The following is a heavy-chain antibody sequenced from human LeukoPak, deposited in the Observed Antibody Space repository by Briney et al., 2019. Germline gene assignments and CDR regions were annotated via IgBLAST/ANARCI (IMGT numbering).Heavy chain of an antibody. CDR2: ISHDGMNA. V-gene: IGHV3-23*01. CDR1: GLHFSGTA. D-gene: IGHD6-19*01. J-gene: IGHJ5*02. CDR3: AKDGAQYSSGPECDP. Sequence: GGSLRLSCAASGLHFSGTAMSWVRQAPGKGLEWVSAISHDGMNAYYANSVKGRFTISRDNSKKTVSLEMSSLTAADTGVYYCAKDGAQYSSGPECDPRGQGALVTVSP.